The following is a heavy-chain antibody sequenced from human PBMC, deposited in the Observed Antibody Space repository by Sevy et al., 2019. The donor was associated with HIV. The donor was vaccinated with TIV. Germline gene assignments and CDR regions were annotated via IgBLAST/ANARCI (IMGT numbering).Heavy chain of an antibody. CDR2: INHGEIT. CDR3: ARRRYFYASGWKDVLDI. J-gene: IGHJ3*02. D-gene: IGHD3-10*01. CDR1: GGSFSGHY. Sequence: SETLSLTCGVYGGSFSGHYWSWLRQTPEKGLEWIGEINHGEITDYNPSLESRVTMSVDTSKNQCSLKLKSVTAADTAVYYCARRRYFYASGWKDVLDIWGQGTLVTVSS. V-gene: IGHV4-34*01.